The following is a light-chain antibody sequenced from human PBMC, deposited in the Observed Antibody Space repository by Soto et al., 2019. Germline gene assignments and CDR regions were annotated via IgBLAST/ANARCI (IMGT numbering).Light chain of an antibody. CDR3: SSYRISSVV. CDR2: DVS. Sequence: QSALTQPASVSGSPGQSITISCTGTSSDVGGYNYVSWYQQHPGKAPKLMIYDVSNRPSGVSNRFSGSKSGNTASLTISGLQAEDEADYYCSSYRISSVVFGGGTKLTV. J-gene: IGLJ2*01. V-gene: IGLV2-14*01. CDR1: SSDVGGYNY.